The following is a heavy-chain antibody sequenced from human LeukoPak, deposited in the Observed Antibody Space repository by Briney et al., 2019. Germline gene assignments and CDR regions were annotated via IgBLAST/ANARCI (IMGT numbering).Heavy chain of an antibody. CDR3: ARDLGYDYVWGSYRYTDYYFDY. Sequence: GGSLRLSCAASGFTFSSYAMHWVRQAPGKGLEWVANIKQDGSEKYYVDFVEGRFSISRDNAKNSLYLQMNSLRAEDTAVYYCARDLGYDYVWGSYRYTDYYFDYWGQGTLVTVSS. D-gene: IGHD3-16*02. J-gene: IGHJ4*02. CDR2: IKQDGSEK. V-gene: IGHV3-7*01. CDR1: GFTFSSYA.